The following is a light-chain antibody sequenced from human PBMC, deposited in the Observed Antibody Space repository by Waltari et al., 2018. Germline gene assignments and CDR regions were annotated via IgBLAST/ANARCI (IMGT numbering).Light chain of an antibody. CDR2: SNN. CDR3: AAWDDSRNGPV. J-gene: IGLJ3*02. V-gene: IGLV1-44*01. CDR1: SPNLGTNT. Sequence: QSVLTQPPSASGTPGQSVTISCSGSSPNLGTNTLHWYQQLPGTAPKLLICSNNQRPSGVPDRFSGSKSGTSASLAISGLQSEDEADYYCAAWDDSRNGPVFGGGTELTVL.